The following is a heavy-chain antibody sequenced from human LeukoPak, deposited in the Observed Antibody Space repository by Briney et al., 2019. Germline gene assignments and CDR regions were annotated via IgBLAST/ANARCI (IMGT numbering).Heavy chain of an antibody. CDR3: ARRPGIVGDYGAFDI. Sequence: GGSLRLSCAASGFTFSSYAMSWVRQAPGKGLEWVSAISGSGGSTYYADSVKGRFTISRDNSKNTLYLQMNSLRAEDTAVYYCARRPGIVGDYGAFDIWGQGTMVTVSS. D-gene: IGHD1-26*01. J-gene: IGHJ3*02. V-gene: IGHV3-23*01. CDR2: ISGSGGST. CDR1: GFTFSSYA.